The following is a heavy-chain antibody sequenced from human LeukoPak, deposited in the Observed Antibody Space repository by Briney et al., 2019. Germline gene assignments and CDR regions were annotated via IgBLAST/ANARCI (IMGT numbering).Heavy chain of an antibody. J-gene: IGHJ4*02. D-gene: IGHD5-24*01. CDR1: GFTFSSYA. Sequence: GGSLRLFCAASGFTFSSYAMHWVRQAPGKGLEWVAVISYDGSNKYYADSVKRRCTISRDNSKSTLYLQMNSLRAEDTAVYYCARAPKEMATIIYYYFDYWGQGTLVTVSS. CDR2: ISYDGSNK. CDR3: ARAPKEMATIIYYYFDY. V-gene: IGHV3-30*01.